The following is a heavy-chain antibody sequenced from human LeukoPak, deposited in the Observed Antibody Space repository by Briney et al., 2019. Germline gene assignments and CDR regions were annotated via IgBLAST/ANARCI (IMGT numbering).Heavy chain of an antibody. CDR2: INSDGSST. CDR1: GFTFSSYW. J-gene: IGHJ5*02. D-gene: IGHD6-19*01. Sequence: EGSLRLSCAASGFTFSSYWMHWVRQAPGKGLVWVSRINSDGSSTSYADSVKGRFTISRDNAKNTPYLQMNSLRAEDTAVYYCARDAEYSSGWSRYGWFDPWGQGTLVTVSS. CDR3: ARDAEYSSGWSRYGWFDP. V-gene: IGHV3-74*01.